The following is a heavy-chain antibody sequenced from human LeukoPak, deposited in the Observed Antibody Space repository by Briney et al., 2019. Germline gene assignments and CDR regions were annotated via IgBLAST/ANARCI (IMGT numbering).Heavy chain of an antibody. CDR3: AKDTGVSAYFDWSPLPGADY. Sequence: PGGTLRLSCTASGFTFSSYGMSWVRQAPGKGLEWVSAISGSGGSTYYADSVKGRFTISRDNSKNTLYLQMNSLRAEDTAVYYCAKDTGVSAYFDWSPLPGADYWGQGTLVTVSS. V-gene: IGHV3-23*01. CDR1: GFTFSSYG. J-gene: IGHJ4*02. D-gene: IGHD3-9*01. CDR2: ISGSGGST.